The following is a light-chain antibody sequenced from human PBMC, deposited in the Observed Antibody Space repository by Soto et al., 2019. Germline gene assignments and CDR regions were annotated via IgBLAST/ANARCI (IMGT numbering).Light chain of an antibody. Sequence: SYELTQPPSVSVAPGQTARITCGGSSIGSASVHWYQQKPGQAPVLVVYDDSDRPSGIPERFSGSNSGITATLTISRLEAGDEADYYCQVWDSNTDHVVFGTGTKVTVL. CDR2: DDS. CDR3: QVWDSNTDHVV. V-gene: IGLV3-21*02. CDR1: SIGSAS. J-gene: IGLJ1*01.